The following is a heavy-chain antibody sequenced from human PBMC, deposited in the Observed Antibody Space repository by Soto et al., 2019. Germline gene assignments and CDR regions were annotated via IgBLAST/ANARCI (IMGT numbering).Heavy chain of an antibody. CDR3: ARGYSGSRHRFDY. J-gene: IGHJ4*02. V-gene: IGHV4-30-2*01. D-gene: IGHD1-26*01. CDR2: IYHSGST. Sequence: SETLSLPSAVSGGSTRSGSYSRSWIRQPPGKGLEWIGYIYHSGSTYYNPSLKSRVTISVDRSKNQFSLKLSSVTAADTAVYYCARGYSGSRHRFDYWGQGTLVTVSS. CDR1: GGSTRSGSYS.